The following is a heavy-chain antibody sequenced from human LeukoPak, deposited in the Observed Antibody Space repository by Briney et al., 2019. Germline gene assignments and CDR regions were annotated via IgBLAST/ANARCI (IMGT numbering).Heavy chain of an antibody. V-gene: IGHV3-23*01. CDR2: ISASGGST. Sequence: GSLRLSCAASGLTFSRYAMSWVRQAPGKGLEWVSAISASGGSTYYADSVKGRFAISRDNSKNTLYLQMNSLRVEDTAVYYCAKEVYYFDTSGLYSFAFDIWGQGTMVTVPS. J-gene: IGHJ3*02. CDR3: AKEVYYFDTSGLYSFAFDI. CDR1: GLTFSRYA. D-gene: IGHD3-22*01.